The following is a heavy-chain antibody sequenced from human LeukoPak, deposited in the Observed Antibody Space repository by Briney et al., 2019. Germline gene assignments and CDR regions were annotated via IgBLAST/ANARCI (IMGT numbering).Heavy chain of an antibody. V-gene: IGHV3-23*01. D-gene: IGHD3-10*01. J-gene: IGHJ4*02. CDR3: AKIRGPLWFGESSDY. CDR2: ISGSGGST. Sequence: GGSLRLSCAASGFTFSSYATSWVRQAPGKGLEWVSAISGSGGSTYYADSVKGRFTISRDNSKNTLYLQMNSLRAEDTAVYYCAKIRGPLWFGESSDYWGQGTLVTVSS. CDR1: GFTFSSYA.